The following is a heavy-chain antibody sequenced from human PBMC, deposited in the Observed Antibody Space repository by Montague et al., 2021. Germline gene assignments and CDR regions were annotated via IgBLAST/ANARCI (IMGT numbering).Heavy chain of an antibody. D-gene: IGHD3-10*01. CDR1: SGSIFHAH. Sequence: SETLSLTCTVSSGSIFHAHWSWVRQPPGKGLEWLGSMFYGGATSNNPSLKSRVTMSIDTSTSQFSLKLSFMTAADTAVYYCAKQDYFVSGTSYKGFDPWGQGILVTVSS. J-gene: IGHJ5*02. CDR2: MFYGGAT. V-gene: IGHV4-59*08. CDR3: AKQDYFVSGTSYKGFDP.